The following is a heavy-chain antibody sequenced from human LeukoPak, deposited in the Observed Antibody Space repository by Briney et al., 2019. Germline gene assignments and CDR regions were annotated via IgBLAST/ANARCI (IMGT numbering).Heavy chain of an antibody. D-gene: IGHD3-22*01. Sequence: PGGSLRLSCAASEFDFSTHAMTWVRQAPGKGLEWVSAISISGTKTYYADSVKGRFTISRDNSKNTLYLQMNSLRAEDTAVYYCAKSDYYYDSSGYYGLYYFDYWGQGTLVTVSS. J-gene: IGHJ4*02. CDR1: EFDFSTHA. V-gene: IGHV3-23*01. CDR3: AKSDYYYDSSGYYGLYYFDY. CDR2: ISISGTKT.